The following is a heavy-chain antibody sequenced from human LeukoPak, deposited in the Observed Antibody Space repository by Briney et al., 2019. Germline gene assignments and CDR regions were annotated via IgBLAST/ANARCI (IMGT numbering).Heavy chain of an antibody. D-gene: IGHD3-10*01. CDR3: ARGVLLWFGERAEYFQH. Sequence: SETLSLTCTVSGGSISSGGYYWSWIRQPPGKGLEWIGDIYHSGSTYYNPSLKSRVTISVDRSKNQFSLKLSSVTAADTAVYYCARGVLLWFGERAEYFQHWGQGTLVTVSS. J-gene: IGHJ1*01. CDR1: GGSISSGGYY. CDR2: IYHSGST. V-gene: IGHV4-30-2*01.